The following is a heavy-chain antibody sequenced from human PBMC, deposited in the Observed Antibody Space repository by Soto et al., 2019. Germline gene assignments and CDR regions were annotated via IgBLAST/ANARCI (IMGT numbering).Heavy chain of an antibody. CDR2: ISGSGGST. V-gene: IGHV3-23*01. J-gene: IGHJ4*02. D-gene: IGHD4-4*01. CDR1: GFTFSSYA. Sequence: GGSLRLSCAASGFTFSSYAMSWVRQAPGKGLEWVSAISGSGGSTYYADSVKGRFTISRDNSKNTLYLQMNSLRAEDTAVYYCAKGVDSLQYSPTWDYWGQGTLVTVSS. CDR3: AKGVDSLQYSPTWDY.